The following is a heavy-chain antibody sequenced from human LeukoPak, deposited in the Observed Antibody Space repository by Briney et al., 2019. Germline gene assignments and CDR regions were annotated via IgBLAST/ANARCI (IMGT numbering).Heavy chain of an antibody. CDR1: GFTFSSYA. V-gene: IGHV3-23*01. J-gene: IGHJ4*02. Sequence: GGSLRLSCAASGFTFSSYAMSWVRQAPGKGLEWVSAISGSGGSTYYADSVKGRFTISRDNSKNTLYLQMNSLRAEDTAVYYCAKDLYVWGSYRSVPYWGQGTLVTVSS. D-gene: IGHD3-16*02. CDR2: ISGSGGST. CDR3: AKDLYVWGSYRSVPY.